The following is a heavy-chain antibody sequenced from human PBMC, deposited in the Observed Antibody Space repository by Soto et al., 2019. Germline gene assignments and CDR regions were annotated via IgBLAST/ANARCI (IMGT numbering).Heavy chain of an antibody. Sequence: ASVKVSCKASGYTFTSYYMHWVRQAPGQGLEWLGIINPSGGSTSYAQKFQGRVTMTRDTSTSTVYMELSSLRSEDTAVYYCARVYCSGGSCYSIDYWGQGTLVTVSS. CDR1: GYTFTSYY. J-gene: IGHJ4*02. D-gene: IGHD2-15*01. V-gene: IGHV1-46*03. CDR3: ARVYCSGGSCYSIDY. CDR2: INPSGGST.